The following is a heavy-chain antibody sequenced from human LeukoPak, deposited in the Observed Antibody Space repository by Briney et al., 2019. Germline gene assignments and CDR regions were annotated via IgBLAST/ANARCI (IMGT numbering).Heavy chain of an antibody. V-gene: IGHV4-28*06. D-gene: IGHD2-2*01. CDR3: ARGHCSGTRCLTYYYYYYMDV. J-gene: IGHJ6*03. CDR1: DYSISSSNW. CDR2: IYYSGST. Sequence: SDTLSLTCAVSDYSISSSNWWGWIRQPPGKGLEWIGYIYYSGSTNYNPSLKSRVTMSVDTSKNQFSLKLSSVTALDTAVYYCARGHCSGTRCLTYYYYYYMDVWGRGTTVTVSS.